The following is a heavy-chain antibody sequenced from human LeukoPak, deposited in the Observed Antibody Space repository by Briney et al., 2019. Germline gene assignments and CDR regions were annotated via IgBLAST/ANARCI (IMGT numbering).Heavy chain of an antibody. J-gene: IGHJ4*02. CDR3: AGDRASYYDSSGYYYFGY. V-gene: IGHV1-2*02. D-gene: IGHD3-22*01. CDR2: INPNSGGT. Sequence: ASVKVSCKASGYTFTGYYMHWVRQAPGQGLEWMGWINPNSGGTNYAQKFQGRVTMTRDTSISTAYMELSRLRSDDTAVYYCAGDRASYYDSSGYYYFGYWGQGTLVTISS. CDR1: GYTFTGYY.